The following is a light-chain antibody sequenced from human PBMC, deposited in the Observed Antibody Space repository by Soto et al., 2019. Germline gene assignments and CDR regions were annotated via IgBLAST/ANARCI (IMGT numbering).Light chain of an antibody. V-gene: IGKV1-5*03. CDR3: QQYNSYPWP. Sequence: DIKMYMSPATVSAYVSDRVTLTCRASQSISSWLAWYQQKPGKAPKLLIYKASSLESGVPSRFSGSGSGTEFTLTISSLQPDDFATYYCQQYNSYPWPFGQGGKV. J-gene: IGKJ1*01. CDR2: KAS. CDR1: QSISSW.